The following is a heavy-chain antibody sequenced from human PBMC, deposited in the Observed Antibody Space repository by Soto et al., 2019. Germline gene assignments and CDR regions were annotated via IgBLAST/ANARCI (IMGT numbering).Heavy chain of an antibody. D-gene: IGHD2-8*02. V-gene: IGHV4-34*01. CDR1: GGSFSDYY. CDR2: INHSGST. CDR3: ARDKITGLFDY. Sequence: SETLSLTCAVYGGSFSDYYWSWIRQPPGKGLEWIGEINHSGSTNYNPSLKSRVTISVDTSKNQFSLKLTSVTAADTAVYYCARDKITGLFDYWGQGTLVT. J-gene: IGHJ4*02.